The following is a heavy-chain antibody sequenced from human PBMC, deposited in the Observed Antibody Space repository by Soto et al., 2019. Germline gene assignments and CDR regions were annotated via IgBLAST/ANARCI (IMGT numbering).Heavy chain of an antibody. CDR3: ARHTPAISISDH. D-gene: IGHD2-15*01. V-gene: IGHV4-39*01. CDR1: GGSISSSSYY. CDR2: IYYSGSP. J-gene: IGHJ4*02. Sequence: QLQLQESGPGLVKPSETLSLTCTVSGGSISSSSYYWGWIRQPPGKGLEWIGRIYYSGSPYYNPSLKSRVTISVDTSKNQFSLKLSSVTAADTAVYYCARHTPAISISDHWGQGTLVTVSS.